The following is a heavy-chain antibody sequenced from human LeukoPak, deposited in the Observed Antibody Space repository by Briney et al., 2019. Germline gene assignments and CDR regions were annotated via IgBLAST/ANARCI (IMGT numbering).Heavy chain of an antibody. CDR3: ARAATGEGYYFDY. D-gene: IGHD7-27*01. CDR1: GFSFNRYS. V-gene: IGHV3-30*03. CDR2: ISYDGGNK. Sequence: GGSLRLSCTASGFSFNRYSMHWVRQAPGKGLEWVAVISYDGGNKYYADSVKGRFTISRDNSKNTLYLQMNSLRAEDTAVYYCARAATGEGYYFDYWGQGTLVTVSS. J-gene: IGHJ4*02.